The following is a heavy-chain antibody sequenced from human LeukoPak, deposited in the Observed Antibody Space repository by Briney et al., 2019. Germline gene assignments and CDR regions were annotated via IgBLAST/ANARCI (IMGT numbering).Heavy chain of an antibody. Sequence: GGSLRLSCAASGFTLSSYSMNWVRQAPGKGLEGVSSISSSSSYIYYADSVKGRFTISRDNAKNSLYLQMNSLRAEDTAVYYCASWVQLARDDYWGQGTLVTVSS. V-gene: IGHV3-21*01. CDR3: ASWVQLARDDY. CDR1: GFTLSSYS. D-gene: IGHD2-2*01. CDR2: ISSSSSYI. J-gene: IGHJ4*02.